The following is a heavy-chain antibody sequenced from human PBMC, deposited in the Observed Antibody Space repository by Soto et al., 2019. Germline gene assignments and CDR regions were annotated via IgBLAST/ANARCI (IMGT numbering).Heavy chain of an antibody. Sequence: QVQLVESGGGVVQPGRSLRLSCAASGFTFSSYAMHWVRQAPGKGLEWVAVISYDGSNKYYADSVKGRFTISRDNSKNTLYLQMNSLRAEDTAVYYCARTWRPYYYYGMDVWAKGPRSPSP. CDR1: GFTFSSYA. V-gene: IGHV3-30-3*01. D-gene: IGHD3-3*01. J-gene: IGHJ6*02. CDR3: ARTWRPYYYYGMDV. CDR2: ISYDGSNK.